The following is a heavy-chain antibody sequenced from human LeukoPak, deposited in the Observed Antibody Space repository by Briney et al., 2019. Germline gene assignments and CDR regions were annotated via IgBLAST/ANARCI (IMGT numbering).Heavy chain of an antibody. CDR1: GYTFTSNY. V-gene: IGHV1-46*01. J-gene: IGHJ4*02. CDR3: ARGGVDHYGSGTYYLMYYFDH. Sequence: ASVKVSCKAFGYTFTSNYMHWVRQAPGQGPEWMGVISPSGGSTTYAQKFQGRVTLTRDMSTSTDYLELSSLRSEDTAVYYCARGGVDHYGSGTYYLMYYFDHWGQGALVTVSS. D-gene: IGHD3-10*01. CDR2: ISPSGGST.